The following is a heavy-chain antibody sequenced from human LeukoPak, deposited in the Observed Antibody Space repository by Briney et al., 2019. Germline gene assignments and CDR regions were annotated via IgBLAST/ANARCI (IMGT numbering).Heavy chain of an antibody. CDR3: ARGPNSNWSGLDF. V-gene: IGHV3-74*01. J-gene: IGHJ4*02. Sequence: GGSLRLSCTASGFSFSGHWMHWARHLPGKGLVWVSRISPTGSTTSYADSVKGRFTVSRVNAKNTLYLQVNNLRAEDTAVYYCARGPNSNWSGLDFWGQGTLLTVSS. CDR1: GFSFSGHW. D-gene: IGHD6-6*01. CDR2: ISPTGSTT.